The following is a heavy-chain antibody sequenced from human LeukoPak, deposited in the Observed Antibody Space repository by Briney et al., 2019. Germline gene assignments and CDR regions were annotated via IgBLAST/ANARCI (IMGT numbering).Heavy chain of an antibody. V-gene: IGHV3-9*01. CDR3: AKGSLAAVAGSFFDY. Sequence: GRSLRLSCAASGFTFDDYAMHWVRQAPGKGLEWVSGISWNSGSIGYADSVKGRFTISRDNAKNSLYLQMNSLRAEDTALYYCAKGSLAAVAGSFFDYWGQGTLVTVSS. CDR1: GFTFDDYA. D-gene: IGHD6-19*01. CDR2: ISWNSGSI. J-gene: IGHJ4*02.